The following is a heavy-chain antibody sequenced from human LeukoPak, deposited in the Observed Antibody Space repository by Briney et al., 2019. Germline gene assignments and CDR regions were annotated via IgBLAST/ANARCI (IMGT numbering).Heavy chain of an antibody. CDR1: GFTFSDYY. CDR3: ASLRGVNR. D-gene: IGHD3-10*01. V-gene: IGHV3-11*01. J-gene: IGHJ4*02. CDR2: ISSSGTTI. Sequence: GGSLRLSCAASGFTFSDYYMSWIRQPPGKGLEWVSYISSSGTTIYYAGSVWGRFTVSRDNAKNSLYLQMDSLSVEDTAVYYCASLRGVNRWGQGTLVTVSS.